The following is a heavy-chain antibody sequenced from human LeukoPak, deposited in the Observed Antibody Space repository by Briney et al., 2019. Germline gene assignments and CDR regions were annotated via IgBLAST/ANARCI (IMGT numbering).Heavy chain of an antibody. CDR3: ARDRPDYDFWSGPGSDYYYYMDV. Sequence: GGSLRLSCAASGFTFSSYSMNWVRQAPGKGLEWVSSISSSSSYIYYADSVKDRFTISRDNAKNSLYLQMNSLRAEDTAVYYCARDRPDYDFWSGPGSDYYYYMDVWGKGTTVTVSS. V-gene: IGHV3-21*01. CDR2: ISSSSSYI. D-gene: IGHD3-3*01. CDR1: GFTFSSYS. J-gene: IGHJ6*03.